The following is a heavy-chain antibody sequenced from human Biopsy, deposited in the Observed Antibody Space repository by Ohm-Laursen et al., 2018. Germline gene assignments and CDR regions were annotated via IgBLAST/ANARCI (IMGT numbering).Heavy chain of an antibody. CDR1: GFTFSSYA. V-gene: IGHV3-23*01. Sequence: SLRLSCTASGFTFSSYAMNWVRQAPGKGLEWVAGIYGGGFGTYYADSVKGRFSISRDNSENTLYLHMNSLRAEDTAVYFCAKFEGDPTPSYYFDYWGQGTLVTVSS. J-gene: IGHJ4*02. CDR3: AKFEGDPTPSYYFDY. D-gene: IGHD3-10*01. CDR2: IYGGGFGT.